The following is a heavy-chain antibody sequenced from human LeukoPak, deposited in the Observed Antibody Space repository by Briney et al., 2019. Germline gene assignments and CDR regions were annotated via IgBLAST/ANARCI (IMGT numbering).Heavy chain of an antibody. Sequence: PGGSLRLCCAASGFTFSSYAMSWVRQAPGKGLEWVSAISGSGGSTYYADSVKGRFTISRDNSKNTLYLQMNSLRAEDTAVYYCAKVPYLMVLAPFDYWGQGTLVTVSS. CDR2: ISGSGGST. V-gene: IGHV3-23*01. J-gene: IGHJ4*02. CDR1: GFTFSSYA. CDR3: AKVPYLMVLAPFDY. D-gene: IGHD2-8*01.